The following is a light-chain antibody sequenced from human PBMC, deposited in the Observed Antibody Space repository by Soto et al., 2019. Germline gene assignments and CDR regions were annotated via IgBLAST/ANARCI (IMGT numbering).Light chain of an antibody. CDR2: SNN. CDR3: QSYESSLSCYV. Sequence: VLTQPPSVSGAPGQRVTISCTGSSSNIGAGYDVHWYQQLPGTAPKVLIYSNNNRPSGVPDRFSGSKSGTSASLAITGLQAEDEADYYCQSYESSLSCYVFGTGTKVTVL. CDR1: SSNIGAGYD. J-gene: IGLJ1*01. V-gene: IGLV1-40*01.